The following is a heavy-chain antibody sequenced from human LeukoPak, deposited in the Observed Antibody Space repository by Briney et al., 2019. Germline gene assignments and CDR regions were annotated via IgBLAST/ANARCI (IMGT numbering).Heavy chain of an antibody. J-gene: IGHJ4*02. D-gene: IGHD1-26*01. CDR3: ARARFMGGSSYYFDY. Sequence: ASVKVSCKASGYTFTGYYMHWVRQAPGQGLEWMGWINPNSGGTNYAQKFQGRVTMTRDTSISTAYMELSRLRSDDTAVYYCARARFMGGSSYYFDYWGQGTLVTVPS. CDR2: INPNSGGT. CDR1: GYTFTGYY. V-gene: IGHV1-2*02.